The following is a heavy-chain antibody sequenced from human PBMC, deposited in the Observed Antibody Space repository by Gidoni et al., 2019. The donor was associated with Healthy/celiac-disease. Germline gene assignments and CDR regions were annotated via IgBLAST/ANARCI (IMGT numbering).Heavy chain of an antibody. J-gene: IGHJ3*02. CDR2: IIPIFGTA. V-gene: IGHV1-69*01. CDR1: GGTFSSYA. D-gene: IGHD3-10*01. Sequence: QVQLVKSGAEVKKPGSSVKVSCKASGGTFSSYAISWVRQAPGQGLEWMGGIIPIFGTANYAQKFQGRVTITADESTSTAYMELSSLRSEDTAVYYCARDSFDPLRGVGEGAFDIWGQGTMVTVSS. CDR3: ARDSFDPLRGVGEGAFDI.